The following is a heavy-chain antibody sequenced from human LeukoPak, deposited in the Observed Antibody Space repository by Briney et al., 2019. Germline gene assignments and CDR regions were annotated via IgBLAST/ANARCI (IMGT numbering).Heavy chain of an antibody. V-gene: IGHV3-7*01. D-gene: IGHD3-3*01. J-gene: IGHJ5*02. CDR2: IKQDGSEK. CDR1: GFAFSSYW. Sequence: GGSLRLSCAASGFAFSSYWMSWVRQAPGKGLEWVANIKQDGSEKYYVDSVKGRFTISRDNAKNSLHLQMNRLRAEDTAVYYCARVGRFLEWLLSPASNWFDPWGQGTLVTVSS. CDR3: ARVGRFLEWLLSPASNWFDP.